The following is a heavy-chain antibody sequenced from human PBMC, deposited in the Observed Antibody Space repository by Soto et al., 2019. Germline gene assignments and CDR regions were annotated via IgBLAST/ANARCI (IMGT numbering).Heavy chain of an antibody. V-gene: IGHV3-30*18. CDR2: ISYDGSNK. CDR1: GFTFSSYG. J-gene: IGHJ4*02. D-gene: IGHD3-22*01. Sequence: GGSLRLSCAASGFTFSSYGMHWVRQAPGKGLEWVAVISYDGSNKYYADSVKGRFTISRDNAKNTLYLQMNSLRAEDTAVYYCAKGSDSSTKGYYFDYWGQGTLVTVSS. CDR3: AKGSDSSTKGYYFDY.